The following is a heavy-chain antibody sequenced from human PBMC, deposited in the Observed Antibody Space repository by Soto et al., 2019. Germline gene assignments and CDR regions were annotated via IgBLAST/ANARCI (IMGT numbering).Heavy chain of an antibody. V-gene: IGHV4-34*01. CDR1: GGSFSGYY. CDR2: INHSGST. Sequence: QVQLQQWGAGLLKPSETLSLTCAVYGGSFSGYYWSWIRQPPGKGLEWIGEINHSGSTNYNPSLKSRVTISVDTSKNQFSLKLSSVTAADTAVYYCARAMTTVTTSGWYFDLWGRGTLVTVAS. CDR3: ARAMTTVTTSGWYFDL. D-gene: IGHD4-17*01. J-gene: IGHJ2*01.